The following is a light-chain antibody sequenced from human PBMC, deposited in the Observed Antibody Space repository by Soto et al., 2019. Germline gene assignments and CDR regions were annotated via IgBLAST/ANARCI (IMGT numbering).Light chain of an antibody. CDR2: HVI. CDR1: ISDISAYNF. V-gene: IGLV2-14*01. J-gene: IGLJ1*01. CDR3: SSYTTSSTFV. Sequence: QSVLTQPASVSGSPGQSITISCTGTISDISAYNFVSWYQQHPGKASILMIYHVIDRPSGVFNRFSASKSGNTASLTISGLQAEDEADYYCSSYTTSSTFVFGTGTKVTVL.